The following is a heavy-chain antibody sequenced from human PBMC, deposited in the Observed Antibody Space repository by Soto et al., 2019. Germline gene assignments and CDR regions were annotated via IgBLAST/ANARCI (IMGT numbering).Heavy chain of an antibody. Sequence: EVQLLESGGGLVQPGGSLRLSCAASGFTFRNYAMSWVRQAPGKGLEWVSTISDSGGRTYYADSVKGRFTISRDNSKNTLSLQMNSLRAEDTAVYFCAKGDNNDILTGYLNFDYWGQGTLVTVSS. CDR1: GFTFRNYA. CDR2: ISDSGGRT. J-gene: IGHJ4*02. V-gene: IGHV3-23*01. D-gene: IGHD3-9*01. CDR3: AKGDNNDILTGYLNFDY.